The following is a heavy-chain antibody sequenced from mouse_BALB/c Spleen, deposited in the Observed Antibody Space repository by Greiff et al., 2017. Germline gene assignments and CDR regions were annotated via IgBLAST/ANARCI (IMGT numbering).Heavy chain of an antibody. CDR3: ARFDYDGGFAY. J-gene: IGHJ3*01. CDR1: GYSITSDYA. CDR2: ISYSVST. D-gene: IGHD2-4*01. Sequence: EVKLVESGPGLVKPSQSLSLTCTVTGYSITSDYAWNWIRQFPGNKLEWMGYISYSVSTSYNPSLKSRISITRDTSKNQFFLQLNSVTTEDTATYYCARFDYDGGFAYWGQGTLVTVSA. V-gene: IGHV3-2*02.